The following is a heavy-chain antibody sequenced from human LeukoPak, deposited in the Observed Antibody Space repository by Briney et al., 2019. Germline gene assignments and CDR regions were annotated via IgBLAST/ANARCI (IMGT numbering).Heavy chain of an antibody. CDR1: GFTFSSYS. V-gene: IGHV3-21*01. CDR2: ISSSSSYI. J-gene: IGHJ3*02. CDR3: ARADGYDLPAFDI. Sequence: GGSLRLSCAAPGFTFSSYSMNWVRQAPGKGLEWVSSISSSSSYIYYADTVKGRFTISRDNAKNSLYLQMNSLRAEDTAVYYCARADGYDLPAFDIWGQGTMVTVSS. D-gene: IGHD2-2*03.